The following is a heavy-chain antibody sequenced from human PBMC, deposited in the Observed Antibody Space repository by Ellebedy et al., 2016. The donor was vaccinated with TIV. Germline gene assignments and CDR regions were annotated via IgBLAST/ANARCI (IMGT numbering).Heavy chain of an antibody. Sequence: GESLKISCAASGFTFSNYEMTWVRQAPGKGLEWVSGLSDRGGTTYYADSVTGRFTSSRDNSKNTLYLQMNSLRADETAVYYCARRGYSGYEPDYWGRGTLGTVSS. CDR1: GFTFSNYE. CDR3: ARRGYSGYEPDY. J-gene: IGHJ4*02. V-gene: IGHV3-23*01. D-gene: IGHD5-12*01. CDR2: LSDRGGTT.